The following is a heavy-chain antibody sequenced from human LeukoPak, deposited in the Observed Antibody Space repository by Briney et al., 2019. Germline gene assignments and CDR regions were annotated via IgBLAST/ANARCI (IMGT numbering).Heavy chain of an antibody. CDR2: IYTSGST. Sequence: SETLSLTCTVSGYSISSDYYWSWIRQPAGKGLEWIGRIYTSGSTNYNPSLKSRVTISVDTSKNQFSLKLSSVTAADTAVYYCARGVVIAPQTFDYWDQGTLVTVSS. CDR1: GYSISSDYY. CDR3: ARGVVIAPQTFDY. J-gene: IGHJ4*02. V-gene: IGHV4-4*07. D-gene: IGHD2-21*01.